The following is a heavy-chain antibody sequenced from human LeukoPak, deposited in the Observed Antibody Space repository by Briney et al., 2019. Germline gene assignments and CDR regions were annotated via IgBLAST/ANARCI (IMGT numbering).Heavy chain of an antibody. CDR2: ISGSGGST. V-gene: IGHV3-23*01. D-gene: IGHD2-15*01. J-gene: IGHJ4*02. CDR3: AKDLHSLCSGGSCPLRN. CDR1: GFTFSSYA. Sequence: GGSLRLSCAASGFTFSSYAMSWVRQAPGKGLEWVSAISGSGGSTYCADSVKGRFTISRDNSKNTLYLQMNSLRAEDTAVYYCAKDLHSLCSGGSCPLRNWGQGTLVTVSS.